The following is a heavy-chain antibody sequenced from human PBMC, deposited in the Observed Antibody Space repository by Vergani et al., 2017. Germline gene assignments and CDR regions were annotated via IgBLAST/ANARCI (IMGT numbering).Heavy chain of an antibody. Sequence: EVQLVESWGGLVQPGGSLRLSCAASGFTFSSYWMSWVRQAPGTGLEWVANIKQDGSEKYYVDSVKGRFTISRDNAKNSLYLQMNSLRAEDTAVYYCARVGAHRYYGSGSYTDWGQGTLVTVSS. V-gene: IGHV3-7*01. CDR2: IKQDGSEK. D-gene: IGHD3-10*01. J-gene: IGHJ4*02. CDR3: ARVGAHRYYGSGSYTD. CDR1: GFTFSSYW.